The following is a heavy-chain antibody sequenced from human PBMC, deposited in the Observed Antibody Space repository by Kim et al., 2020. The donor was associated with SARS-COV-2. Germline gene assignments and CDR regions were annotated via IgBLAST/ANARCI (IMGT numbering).Heavy chain of an antibody. V-gene: IGHV4-39*01. J-gene: IGHJ4*02. CDR3: ARHRAGTYLFSY. Sequence: TPPLKSRDSISLDTSKNRFSLKLSSVTAADTAVYYCARHRAGTYLFSYWGQGTLVTVSS. D-gene: IGHD6-13*01.